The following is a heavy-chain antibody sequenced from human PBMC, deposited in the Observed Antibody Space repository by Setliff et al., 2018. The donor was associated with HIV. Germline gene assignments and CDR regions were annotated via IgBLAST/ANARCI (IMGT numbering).Heavy chain of an antibody. CDR2: IDCSGSA. J-gene: IGHJ4*01. V-gene: IGHV4-31*03. CDR1: SGSISSGTYY. CDR3: AREGKTALVTKYFDY. D-gene: IGHD5-18*01. Sequence: SETLSLTCTVSSGSISSGTYYWSWLRQYPGKGLEWIGYIDCSGSAFYNPSLKSRITISRDTSKNQFSLKMNSVTAADTAVYYCAREGKTALVTKYFDYWGHGKLVTVSS.